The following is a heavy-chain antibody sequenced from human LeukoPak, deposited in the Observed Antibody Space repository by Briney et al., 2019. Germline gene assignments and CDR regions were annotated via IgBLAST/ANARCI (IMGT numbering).Heavy chain of an antibody. CDR3: ARADATTLTTHDFAY. CDR2: IYHSGST. V-gene: IGHV4-38-2*02. CDR1: GGSISSYY. Sequence: SETLSLTCTVSGGSISSYYWSWIRQPPGKGLEWVGSIYHSGSTYYNPSLKSRVTISVDTSKNQFSLKLSSVTAADTAVYYCARADATTLTTHDFAYWGQGTLVTVSS. J-gene: IGHJ4*02. D-gene: IGHD4-17*01.